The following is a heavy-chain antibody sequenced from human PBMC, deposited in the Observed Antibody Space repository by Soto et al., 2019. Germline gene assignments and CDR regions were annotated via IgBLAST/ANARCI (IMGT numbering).Heavy chain of an antibody. CDR3: ARDLSGPFDY. CDR2: IKSDDSST. V-gene: IGHV3-74*01. CDR1: GFTFSNYW. Sequence: GSLRLSCAASGFTFSNYWMHWVRQAPGKGLVWVSRIKSDDSSTNYADSVKGRFTISGDNAKSTLYLQMNSLRAEDTAVYYCARDLSGPFDYWGQGALVTVSS. J-gene: IGHJ4*02.